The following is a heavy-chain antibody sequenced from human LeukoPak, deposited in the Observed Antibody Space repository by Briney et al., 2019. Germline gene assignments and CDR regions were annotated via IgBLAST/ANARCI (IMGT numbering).Heavy chain of an antibody. CDR1: GGTFSSYA. V-gene: IGHV1-69*01. CDR2: IIPIFGTA. CDR3: ARDLEYQPGGMDV. Sequence: SVKVSRKASGGTFSSYAISWVRQAPGQGLEWMGGIIPIFGTANYAQKFQGRGTITADESTSTAYMELSSLRSEDTAVYYCARDLEYQPGGMDVWGKGTTVTVSS. J-gene: IGHJ6*04. D-gene: IGHD2-2*01.